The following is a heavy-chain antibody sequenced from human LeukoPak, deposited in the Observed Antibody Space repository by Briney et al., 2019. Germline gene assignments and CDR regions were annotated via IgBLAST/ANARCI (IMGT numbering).Heavy chain of an antibody. J-gene: IGHJ6*03. CDR2: IKQDGSEK. CDR1: GFTFSSYW. V-gene: IGHV3-7*01. CDR3: ARCITGWDYYYMDV. D-gene: IGHD1-20*01. Sequence: AGGSLRLSCAASGFTFSSYWMSWVRQARGKGLEWVANIKQDGSEKYYVDSVKGRFTISRDNAKNSLYLQMNSLRAEDTAVYYCARCITGWDYYYMDVWGKGTTVTVSS.